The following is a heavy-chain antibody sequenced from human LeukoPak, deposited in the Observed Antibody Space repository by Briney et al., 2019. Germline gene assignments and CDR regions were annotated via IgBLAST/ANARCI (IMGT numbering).Heavy chain of an antibody. CDR1: GFTFSHFW. V-gene: IGHV3-7*01. CDR2: IKKTGSET. D-gene: IGHD6-13*01. CDR3: ARQRSSSPDYYGMDA. J-gene: IGHJ6*02. Sequence: GGSLRLSCAASGFTFSHFWMSWVRQAPGKGLEWVAYIKKTGSETYYVDSVKGRFPITRDNTRNSLFLQMYSLRAEDTAVYYCARQRSSSPDYYGMDAWGQGTTVTVSS.